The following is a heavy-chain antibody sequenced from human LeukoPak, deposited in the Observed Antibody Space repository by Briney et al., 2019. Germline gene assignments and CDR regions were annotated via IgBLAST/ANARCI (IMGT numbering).Heavy chain of an antibody. Sequence: GRSLRLSCAASGFTFSSYATHWVRQAPGKGLEWVAVISYDGSNKYYADSVKGRFTISRDNSKNTLYLQMNSLRAEDTAVYYSSVYGDYLTAWGQGTLVTVSS. D-gene: IGHD4-17*01. CDR1: GFTFSSYA. V-gene: IGHV3-30-3*01. J-gene: IGHJ5*02. CDR2: ISYDGSNK. CDR3: SVYGDYLTA.